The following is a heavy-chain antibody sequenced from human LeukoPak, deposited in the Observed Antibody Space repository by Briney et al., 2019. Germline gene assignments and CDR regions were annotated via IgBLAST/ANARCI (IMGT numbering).Heavy chain of an antibody. CDR2: IYYSGST. Sequence: SETLSLTCTVSGGSISSSSYYWGWIRQPPGKGLEWIGSIYYSGSTYYNPSLKSRVTISVDTSKNQFSLKLSSVTAADTAVYYCARSGAAFGTPLGYWGQGTLVTVSS. J-gene: IGHJ4*02. CDR1: GGSISSSSYY. D-gene: IGHD3-3*01. V-gene: IGHV4-39*07. CDR3: ARSGAAFGTPLGY.